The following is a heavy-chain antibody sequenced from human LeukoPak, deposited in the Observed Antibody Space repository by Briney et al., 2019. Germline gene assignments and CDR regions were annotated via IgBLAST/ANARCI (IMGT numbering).Heavy chain of an antibody. CDR2: INIGGTNT. V-gene: IGHV3-11*01. CDR3: ATDGAGFDT. CDR1: GFTFNDYY. Sequence: GGSLRLSCAASGFTFNDYYMSWIRQAPGKGLEWLSYINIGGTNTHYADSVKGRYTISRDNDKKSLYLEMNNLRAEDTAVYYCATDGAGFDTWGQGVLVTVSS. J-gene: IGHJ5*02.